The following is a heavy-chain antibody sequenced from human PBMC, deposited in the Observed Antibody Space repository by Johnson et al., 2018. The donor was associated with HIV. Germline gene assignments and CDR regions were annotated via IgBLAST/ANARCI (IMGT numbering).Heavy chain of an antibody. J-gene: IGHJ3*02. V-gene: IGHV3-72*01. D-gene: IGHD2-21*02. CDR1: GFSFSDHF. CDR2: IRNKPSSYST. CDR3: AKVEYGGLLPNDAFDI. Sequence: EVQLVESGGGLVQPGGSLRLSCVGSGFSFSDHFMDWVRQAPGKGLEWVGRIRNKPSSYSTEYAASVKGRFTVSRDNSKNTLYLQMNSLRAEDTAVYYCAKVEYGGLLPNDAFDIWGQGTMVTVSS.